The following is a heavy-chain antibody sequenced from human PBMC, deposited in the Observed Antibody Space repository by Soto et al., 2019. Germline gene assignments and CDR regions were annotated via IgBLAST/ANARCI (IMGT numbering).Heavy chain of an antibody. CDR3: ARHLTYCSAGSCYSDFPYYGMDV. V-gene: IGHV4-39*01. D-gene: IGHD2-15*01. CDR2: IFYSGST. J-gene: IGHJ6*02. CDR1: GGSISSSSYY. Sequence: QLQLQESGPGLVKPSETLSLTCTVSGGSISSSSYYWGWIRQPPGKGLEWIGSIFYSGSTYYNPSLKRRVTISVDTPKNQFSLKLSSVTAADTAVYYCARHLTYCSAGSCYSDFPYYGMDVWGQGPTVTVSS.